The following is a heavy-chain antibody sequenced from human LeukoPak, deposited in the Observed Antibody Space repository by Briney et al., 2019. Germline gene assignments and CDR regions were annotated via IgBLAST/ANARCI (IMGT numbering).Heavy chain of an antibody. CDR1: GGSISSSSYY. J-gene: IGHJ5*02. V-gene: IGHV4-39*02. Sequence: SETLSLTCTVSGGSISSSSYYWGWIRQPPGKGLEWIGSIYYSGSTYYNPSLKSRVTISVDTSKNQFSLKLSSVTAADTAVYYCARDPTVTTGGSYLFDPWGQGTLVTVSS. CDR3: ARDPTVTTGGSYLFDP. CDR2: IYYSGST. D-gene: IGHD4-17*01.